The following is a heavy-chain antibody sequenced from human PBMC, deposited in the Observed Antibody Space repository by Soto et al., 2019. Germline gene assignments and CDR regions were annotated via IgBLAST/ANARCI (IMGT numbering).Heavy chain of an antibody. CDR3: ARRGNPLMDA. J-gene: IGHJ6*02. V-gene: IGHV1-18*01. CDR2: INVHNGDR. CDR1: AYNLAGDG. Sequence: QVEVVQSGVEVKKPGASVKVSCKPSAYNLAGDGFTWVRQAPGQGLEWLGWINVHNGDRHYAQKFQDRISLTTDTSTRTVYLELRNLRSDDTVVYYCARRGNPLMDAWGQGTTVIVSS.